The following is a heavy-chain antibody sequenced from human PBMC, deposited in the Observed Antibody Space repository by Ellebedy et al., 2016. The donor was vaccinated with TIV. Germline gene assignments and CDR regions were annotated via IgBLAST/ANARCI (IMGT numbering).Heavy chain of an antibody. D-gene: IGHD1-26*01. CDR1: DDSISDYY. CDR2: VYYSGTT. Sequence: SETLSLTCTVSDDSISDYYWSWIRQPPGKGLEWIGYVYYSGTTNYNPSLRSRVTMSMDTSKRQFSLHLRSVTAADTAVYFCASLPGSYSFEHWGQGILVTVSS. CDR3: ASLPGSYSFEH. J-gene: IGHJ4*02. V-gene: IGHV4-59*08.